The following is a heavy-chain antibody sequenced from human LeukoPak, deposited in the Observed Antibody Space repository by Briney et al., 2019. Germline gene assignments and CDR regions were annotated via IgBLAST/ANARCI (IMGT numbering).Heavy chain of an antibody. Sequence: PGGSLRLSCAASGLTFSRYSMSWVRQAPGKGLEWVSAISGSGGSTYYADSVKGRFTISRDNSKNTLYLQMNSLRAEDTAVYYCAKDLRDSSGWYEGYWGQGTLVTVSS. D-gene: IGHD6-19*01. J-gene: IGHJ4*02. V-gene: IGHV3-23*01. CDR3: AKDLRDSSGWYEGY. CDR2: ISGSGGST. CDR1: GLTFSRYS.